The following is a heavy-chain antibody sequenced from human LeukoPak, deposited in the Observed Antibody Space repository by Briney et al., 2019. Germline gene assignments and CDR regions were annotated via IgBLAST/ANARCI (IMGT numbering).Heavy chain of an antibody. Sequence: GGSLRLSCAASGFTFDDYAMHWVRQAPGKGLEWVSGISWNSGGIGYAVSVRGRFTISRDNAKNSLYLQMNSLRAEDTAVYYCARDLNWETYWGQGTLVTVSS. D-gene: IGHD7-27*01. V-gene: IGHV3-9*01. CDR1: GFTFDDYA. CDR2: ISWNSGGI. J-gene: IGHJ4*02. CDR3: ARDLNWETY.